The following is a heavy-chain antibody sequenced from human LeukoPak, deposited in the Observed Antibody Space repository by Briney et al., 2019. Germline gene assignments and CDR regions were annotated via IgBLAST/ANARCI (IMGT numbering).Heavy chain of an antibody. CDR2: IYYSGST. CDR3: AREQSTGDFDY. D-gene: IGHD7-27*01. Sequence: SETLSLTCTVSGGSISSYYWSWIRQPPGKGLEWIGYIYYSGSTYYNPSLKSRVTISVDTSKNQFSLKLSSVTAADTAVYYCAREQSTGDFDYWGQGTLVTVSS. J-gene: IGHJ4*02. V-gene: IGHV4-59*12. CDR1: GGSISSYY.